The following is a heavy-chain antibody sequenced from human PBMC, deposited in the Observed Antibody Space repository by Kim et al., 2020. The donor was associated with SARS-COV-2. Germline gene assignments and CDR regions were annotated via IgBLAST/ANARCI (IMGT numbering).Heavy chain of an antibody. CDR1: GFTVSSFY. CDR3: VRIVVVGHFGLDV. Sequence: GGSLRLSCAASGFTVSSFYMNWVRQAPGKGLEWVSVIYTDGSTSYAESVKGRFTISRDNSKNTLFLQMSSLGADDTAVYYCVRIVVVGHFGLDVWGQGTTVTVSS. D-gene: IGHD2-15*01. V-gene: IGHV3-53*01. CDR2: IYTDGST. J-gene: IGHJ6*02.